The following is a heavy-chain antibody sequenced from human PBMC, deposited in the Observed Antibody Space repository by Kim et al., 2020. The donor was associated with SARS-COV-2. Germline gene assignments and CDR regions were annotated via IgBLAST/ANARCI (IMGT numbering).Heavy chain of an antibody. CDR2: IYYSGNT. CDR1: GGSISSSNYY. V-gene: IGHV4-39*01. J-gene: IGHJ1*01. Sequence: SETLSLTCTVSGGSISSSNYYWGWIRQPPGKGLEWIGSIYYSGNTYYNPSLKSRVTISVDTSKSQVSLKLRSVTAADTAFYYCARPGCCGGRCHFHHWG. CDR3: ARPGCCGGRCHFHH. D-gene: IGHD2-15*01.